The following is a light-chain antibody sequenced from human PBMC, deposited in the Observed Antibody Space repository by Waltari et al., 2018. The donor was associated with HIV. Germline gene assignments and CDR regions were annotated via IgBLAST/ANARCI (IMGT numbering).Light chain of an antibody. Sequence: QSALTQPPSASGSPGPSVTLSCTGTSSDVGGYNYLSWYQQHPGKAPKLMIYEVSKRPSGVPDRFSGSKSGNTASLTVSGLQAEGEADYYCSSYAGSNNLVFGGGTKLTVL. CDR3: SSYAGSNNLV. CDR2: EVS. CDR1: SSDVGGYNY. V-gene: IGLV2-8*01. J-gene: IGLJ2*01.